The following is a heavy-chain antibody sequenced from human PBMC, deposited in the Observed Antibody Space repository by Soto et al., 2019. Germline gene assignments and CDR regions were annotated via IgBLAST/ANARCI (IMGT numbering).Heavy chain of an antibody. CDR3: ARVTWVGELGNWFDP. CDR2: IAHDGHT. V-gene: IGHV4-34*01. J-gene: IGHJ5*02. CDR1: GGSFSGYS. D-gene: IGHD3-10*01. Sequence: QVQLQQWGAGLLKPSETLSLTCVVHGGSFSGYSWSWIRQPPAKGLEWIGEIAHDGHTKYNPSLESRVTISLDTSRSQFSLRLRSVTVANTALFFCARVTWVGELGNWFDPWGQGTLVTVSS.